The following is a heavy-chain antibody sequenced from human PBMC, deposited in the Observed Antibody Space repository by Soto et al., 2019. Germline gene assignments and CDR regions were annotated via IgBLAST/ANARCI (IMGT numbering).Heavy chain of an antibody. CDR3: AKDLNYGDYEDYYYYGMDV. Sequence: SLRLSCAASGFTVDDYAMHWVRQAPGKGLEWVSGISWNSGSIGYADSVKGRFTISRDNAKNSLYLQMNSLRAEDTALYYCAKDLNYGDYEDYYYYGMDVWGQGTTVTVSS. D-gene: IGHD4-17*01. CDR1: GFTVDDYA. J-gene: IGHJ6*02. CDR2: ISWNSGSI. V-gene: IGHV3-9*01.